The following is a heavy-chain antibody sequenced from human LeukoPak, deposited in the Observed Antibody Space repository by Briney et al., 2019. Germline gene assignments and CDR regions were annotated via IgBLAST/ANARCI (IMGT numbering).Heavy chain of an antibody. J-gene: IGHJ5*02. CDR3: ARAPGSGYAFDP. Sequence: ASVKVSCKASGYTFTGYYIHWVRQAPGQGLEWMGWINPDSGGTKSAQKFQGRVTMTRDTSINTAYMELSRLASDDTAVYYCARAPGSGYAFDPWGQGTQVTVSS. D-gene: IGHD5-12*01. CDR2: INPDSGGT. CDR1: GYTFTGYY. V-gene: IGHV1-2*02.